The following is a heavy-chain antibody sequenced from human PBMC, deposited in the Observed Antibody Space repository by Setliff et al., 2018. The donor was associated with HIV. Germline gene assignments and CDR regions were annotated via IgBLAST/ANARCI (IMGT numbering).Heavy chain of an antibody. Sequence: ASVKVSCKASGYTFTSYAMNWVRQAPGQGLEWMGWISAYSGDINYSQKFQGRVTMTKDTSTSTAYMELRSLRSDDTAIYYCARGSEDNVWFDPWGQGTLVTVSS. CDR2: ISAYSGDI. J-gene: IGHJ5*02. D-gene: IGHD3-10*01. CDR1: GYTFTSYA. V-gene: IGHV1-18*01. CDR3: ARGSEDNVWFDP.